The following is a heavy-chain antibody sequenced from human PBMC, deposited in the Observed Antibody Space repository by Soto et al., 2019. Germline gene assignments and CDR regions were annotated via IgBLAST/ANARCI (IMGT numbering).Heavy chain of an antibody. V-gene: IGHV3-7*01. CDR1: GFLFSAYW. CDR2: IKQDGSET. J-gene: IGHJ5*02. D-gene: IGHD3-10*01. CDR3: ARGPEGFHPLSNNRFDP. Sequence: GESQRLSYADSGFLFSAYWMSWVRQAPGKGLEWVASIKQDGSETYYLDSVKGRFTFSRDNAKNSLDLQMSSLRAEDTAVYYCARGPEGFHPLSNNRFDPWGQGTPVTVSS.